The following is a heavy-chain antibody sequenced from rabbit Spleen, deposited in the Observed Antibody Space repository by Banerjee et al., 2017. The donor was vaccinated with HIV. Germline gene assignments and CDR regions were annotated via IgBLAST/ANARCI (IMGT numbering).Heavy chain of an antibody. CDR3: ARGYANSSSGLPTYYFNL. Sequence: QLEESAGGLVQPGGSLKLSCKASGFDFSTYYMNWVRQAPGKGLEWIGYIEPVFGITYYASWVNGRFTISSHNAQNTLYLQLNSLTAADTATYFCARGYANSSSGLPTYYFNLWGPGTLVTVS. CDR2: IEPVFGIT. V-gene: IGHV1S7*01. J-gene: IGHJ4*01. D-gene: IGHD1-1*01. CDR1: GFDFSTYY.